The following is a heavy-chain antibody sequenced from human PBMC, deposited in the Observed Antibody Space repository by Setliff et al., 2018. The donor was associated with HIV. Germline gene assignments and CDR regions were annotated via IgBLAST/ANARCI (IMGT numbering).Heavy chain of an antibody. CDR1: GYTFTIYW. Sequence: GESLKISCKGSGYTFTIYWIVWVRQMPGKGLEWMGIIYPGDSDTRYSPSFQGQVTISADKSISTAYLYLGSLKASDTAIYYCSTSDYGGNSGHFHHWGQGTLVTVS. D-gene: IGHD4-17*01. CDR2: IYPGDSDT. CDR3: STSDYGGNSGHFHH. V-gene: IGHV5-51*01. J-gene: IGHJ1*01.